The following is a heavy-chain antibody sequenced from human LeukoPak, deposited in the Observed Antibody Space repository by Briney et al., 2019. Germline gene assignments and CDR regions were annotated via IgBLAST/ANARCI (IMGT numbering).Heavy chain of an antibody. J-gene: IGHJ3*02. D-gene: IGHD2-15*01. CDR1: GGSSSGYY. Sequence: PSETLSLTCAVYGGSSSGYYWSWIRQPPGKGLEWIGEINHSGSTNYNPSLKSRVTISVDTSKNQFSLKLSSVTAADTAVYYCARVPTGSPDAFDIWDQGTMVTVSS. CDR2: INHSGST. CDR3: ARVPTGSPDAFDI. V-gene: IGHV4-34*01.